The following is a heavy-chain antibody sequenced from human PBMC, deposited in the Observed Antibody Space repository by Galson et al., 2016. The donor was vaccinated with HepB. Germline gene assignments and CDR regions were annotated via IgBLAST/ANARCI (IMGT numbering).Heavy chain of an antibody. CDR2: IGSGGFQ. CDR3: AREGYSSGHCGAFDI. D-gene: IGHD6-19*01. J-gene: IGHJ3*02. Sequence: SLRLSCAASGFVFNNYPMTWVRQAPGKGLEWVSTIGSGGFQHYADSVKGRFTVARDNSRNTLYLQMDSLTADDTALYFCAREGYSSGHCGAFDIWGRGTVVAASS. CDR1: GFVFNNYP. V-gene: IGHV3-23*01.